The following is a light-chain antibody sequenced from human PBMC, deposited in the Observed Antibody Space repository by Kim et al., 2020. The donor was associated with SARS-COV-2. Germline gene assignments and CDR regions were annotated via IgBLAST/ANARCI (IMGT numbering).Light chain of an antibody. Sequence: DVVMTQSPLSLPVTLGQPASISCRSSQSLLYSDGNTYLSWFHQRPGQSPRRLIYKVSNRDSGVPDRFSGSGSDTDFTLKISRVEAEDVGVYYCMQGTRWPWAFGQGTKVDIK. J-gene: IGKJ1*01. CDR1: QSLLYSDGNTY. V-gene: IGKV2-30*01. CDR2: KVS. CDR3: MQGTRWPWA.